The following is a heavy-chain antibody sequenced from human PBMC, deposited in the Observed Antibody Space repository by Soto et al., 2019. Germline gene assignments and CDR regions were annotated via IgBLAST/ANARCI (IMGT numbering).Heavy chain of an antibody. D-gene: IGHD3-10*01. J-gene: IGHJ4*02. Sequence: PGGALRLSCAASGFIFINYAMSWVRQAPREGQEWVSAISGGGGQTYYLESVKGRVTISRDNSKNTVSLLLNSLRADDTAFSYCPKDGSPPFVEHWGQGTLVTVS. CDR3: PKDGSPPFVEH. CDR1: GFIFINYA. V-gene: IGHV3-23*01. CDR2: ISGGGGQT.